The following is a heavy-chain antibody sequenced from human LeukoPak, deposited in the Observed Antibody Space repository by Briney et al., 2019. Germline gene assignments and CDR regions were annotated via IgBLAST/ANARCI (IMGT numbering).Heavy chain of an antibody. CDR2: INHSGST. D-gene: IGHD3-22*01. Sequence: SETLSLICAVYGGSFSDYYWSWIRQPPGKGLEWIGEINHSGSTNYNPSLKSRVTISVDTSKNQFSLKLSSVTAADTAVYYCARRHDSSGYYGFDYWGQGILVAVSS. V-gene: IGHV4-34*01. CDR1: GGSFSDYY. CDR3: ARRHDSSGYYGFDY. J-gene: IGHJ4*02.